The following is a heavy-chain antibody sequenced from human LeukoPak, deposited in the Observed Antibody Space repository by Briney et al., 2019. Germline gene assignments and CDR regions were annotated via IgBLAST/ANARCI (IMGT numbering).Heavy chain of an antibody. V-gene: IGHV4-34*01. Sequence: SETLSLTCAVSGVPFSNYYWSWVRQSPRQGLEWIGEINHSGYTNYNPSLKSRVTTSIDTSKNQFSLMLTSVTAADTGVYYCTRAVAGHPDWGEGSLVTVSS. D-gene: IGHD6-19*01. CDR2: INHSGYT. CDR1: GVPFSNYY. CDR3: TRAVAGHPD. J-gene: IGHJ4*02.